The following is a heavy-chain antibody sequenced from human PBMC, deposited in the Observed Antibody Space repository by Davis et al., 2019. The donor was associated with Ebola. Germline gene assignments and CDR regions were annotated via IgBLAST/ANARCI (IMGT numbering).Heavy chain of an antibody. Sequence: SETLSLTCAVYGGSFSGYYWSWIRQPPGKRLEWIGYVYDSGSTNYNPSLKSRATISVDTSKNQFSLKLRSVTATDTAFYYCAKGYSYGYSWFDPWGQGTLVTVSS. CDR2: VYDSGST. V-gene: IGHV4-59*03. J-gene: IGHJ5*02. D-gene: IGHD5-18*01. CDR1: GGSFSGYY. CDR3: AKGYSYGYSWFDP.